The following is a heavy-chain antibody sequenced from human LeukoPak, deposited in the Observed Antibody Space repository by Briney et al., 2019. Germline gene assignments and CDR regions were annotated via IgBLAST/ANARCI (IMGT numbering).Heavy chain of an antibody. J-gene: IGHJ3*02. CDR2: IIPIFGTA. CDR3: ARGRITMIVVVITFDAFDI. CDR1: GGTFSSYA. V-gene: IGHV1-69*06. Sequence: ASVKVSCKASGGTFSSYAISWVRQAPGQGLEWMGGIIPIFGTANYAQKFQGRVTITADKSTSTAYMELSSLRSEDTAVYYCARGRITMIVVVITFDAFDIWGQGTMVTVSS. D-gene: IGHD3-22*01.